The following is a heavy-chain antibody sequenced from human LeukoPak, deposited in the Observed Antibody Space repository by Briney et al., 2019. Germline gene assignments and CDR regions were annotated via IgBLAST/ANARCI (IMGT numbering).Heavy chain of an antibody. CDR1: GGTFSSYA. V-gene: IGHV1-69*06. CDR2: IIPIFGTA. D-gene: IGHD3-10*01. J-gene: IGHJ6*03. Sequence: SVKVSCKASGGTFSSYAISWVRQAPGQGLEWMGGIIPIFGTANYAQKFQGRVTITADKSTSTAYMELSSLRSEDMAVYYCASWAPSGAYYYYYYMDVWGKGTTVTVSS. CDR3: ASWAPSGAYYYYYYMDV.